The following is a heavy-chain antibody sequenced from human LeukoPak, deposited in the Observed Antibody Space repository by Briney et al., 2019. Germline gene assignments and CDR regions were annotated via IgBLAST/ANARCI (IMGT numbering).Heavy chain of an antibody. Sequence: SETLSLTCAVYGGSFSGYYWSWIRQPPGKGLEWIGEINHSGSTNYNPSLKSRVTISVDTSKNQFSLKLSSVTAADTAVYYCARGRRGGSPNSYYYYYGMDVWGQGTTVTVSS. CDR1: GGSFSGYY. CDR3: ARGRRGGSPNSYYYYYGMDV. D-gene: IGHD5-12*01. CDR2: INHSGST. V-gene: IGHV4-34*01. J-gene: IGHJ6*02.